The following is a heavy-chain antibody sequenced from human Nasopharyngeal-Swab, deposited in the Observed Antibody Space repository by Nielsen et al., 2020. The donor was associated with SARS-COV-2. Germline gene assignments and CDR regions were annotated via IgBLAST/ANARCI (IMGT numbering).Heavy chain of an antibody. CDR2: ISGSGGST. CDR1: GFTFSSYA. V-gene: IGHV3-23*01. Sequence: LSLTCAASGFTFSSYAMSWVRQAPGKGLEWVSAISGSGGSTYYADSVKGRFTISRDNSKNTLYLQMNSLRAEDTAVYYCAKVWGPTFGGVIVWPYYFDYWGQGTLVTVSS. D-gene: IGHD3-16*02. CDR3: AKVWGPTFGGVIVWPYYFDY. J-gene: IGHJ4*02.